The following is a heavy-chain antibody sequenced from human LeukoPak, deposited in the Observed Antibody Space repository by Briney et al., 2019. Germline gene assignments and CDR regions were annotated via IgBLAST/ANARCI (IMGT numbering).Heavy chain of an antibody. V-gene: IGHV4-39*01. CDR3: ARHSNRFDP. J-gene: IGHJ5*02. CDR1: GGSISSSSYY. CDR2: IYYSGST. Sequence: PSETLSLTCTVSGGSISSSSYYWGWIRQPPGKGLEWIGSIYYSGSTYYNPSLKSRVTISVDTSKNQFSLKLSSVTAADTAVYYCARHSNRFDPWGQGTLVTVSS.